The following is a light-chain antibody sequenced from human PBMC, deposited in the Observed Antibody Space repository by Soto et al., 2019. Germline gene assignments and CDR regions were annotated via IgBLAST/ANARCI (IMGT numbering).Light chain of an antibody. CDR3: CSYAGSYV. CDR2: DVN. V-gene: IGLV2-11*01. J-gene: IGLJ1*01. Sequence: QSALTQPRSVSGSPGQSVTISCTGTSSDVGGHNFVSWYQHHPDKAPKLIIYDVNERPSGVPDRFSGSKSGNTASLTISGLQAEDEADYYCCSYAGSYVFGSGTNLTVL. CDR1: SSDVGGHNF.